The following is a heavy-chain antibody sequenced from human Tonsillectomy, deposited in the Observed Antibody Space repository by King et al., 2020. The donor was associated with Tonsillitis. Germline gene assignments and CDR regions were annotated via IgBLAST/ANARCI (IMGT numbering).Heavy chain of an antibody. J-gene: IGHJ6*02. CDR2: MSTSRKP. CDR1: GGSISPYY. V-gene: IGHV4-4*07. Sequence: QLQESGPGLVKPSETLSLTCNVSGGSISPYYWSWIRQPAGKGLEWIGHMSTSRKPNYNPSLKSRVTMSVDTAKNQFSLKLTSVTAADTAVYFCAKGPWGFGENYYYGMGVWGQGTTVTVSS. CDR3: AKGPWGFGENYYYGMGV. D-gene: IGHD3-10*01.